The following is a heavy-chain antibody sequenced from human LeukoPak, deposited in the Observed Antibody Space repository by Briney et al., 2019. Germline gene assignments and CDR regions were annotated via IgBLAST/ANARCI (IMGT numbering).Heavy chain of an antibody. V-gene: IGHV3-74*01. D-gene: IGHD2-15*01. CDR1: GLTFSSHW. CDR3: ARALRVASTGGDNWFDP. Sequence: GGSLRLSCAASGLTFSSHWMHWVRQAPGKGLVWVSRITNDGSSTTYADSVKGRFTISRDNAKNTLYLQMNSLRAEDTAVYYCARALRVASTGGDNWFDPWGQGTLVTVSS. CDR2: ITNDGSST. J-gene: IGHJ5*02.